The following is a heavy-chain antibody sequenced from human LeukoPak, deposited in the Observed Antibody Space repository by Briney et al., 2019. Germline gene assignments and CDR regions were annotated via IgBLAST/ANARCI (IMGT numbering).Heavy chain of an antibody. Sequence: GGSLRLSCAASGFTFSSYSMNWVRQAPGKGLEWVSFISSSSSTIYYADSVKGRFTISRDNAKNSLYLQMNSVRAEDTAVYYCARDRGGSYSAIDYWGQGTLVTVSS. J-gene: IGHJ4*02. V-gene: IGHV3-48*04. CDR2: ISSSSSTI. CDR1: GFTFSSYS. D-gene: IGHD1-26*01. CDR3: ARDRGGSYSAIDY.